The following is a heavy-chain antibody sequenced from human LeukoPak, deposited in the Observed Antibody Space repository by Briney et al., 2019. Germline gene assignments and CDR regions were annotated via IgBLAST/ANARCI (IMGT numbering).Heavy chain of an antibody. D-gene: IGHD3-10*02. J-gene: IGHJ6*04. CDR3: AELGITMIGGV. V-gene: IGHV3-74*01. CDR2: INSDGSST. CDR1: GFTFSSYW. Sequence: PGGSLRLSCAAAGFTFSSYWMHWVRQAPGKGRGWVSRINSDGSSTSYADSVKGRFTISRDNAKNSPYLKMNSLRAEDTAVYYCAELGITMIGGVWGKGTTVTISS.